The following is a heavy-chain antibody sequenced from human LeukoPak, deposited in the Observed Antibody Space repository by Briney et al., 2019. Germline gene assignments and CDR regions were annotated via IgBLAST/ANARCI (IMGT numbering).Heavy chain of an antibody. CDR3: AGSLVPAAMGFDY. D-gene: IGHD2-2*01. Sequence: GESLKISCKGSGYSFTSYWIGWVRQMPGKGLEWMGIIYPGDSDTRYSPSFQGQVTISADKSISTAYLRWSSLKASDTAMYYCAGSLVPAAMGFDYWGQGTLVTVSS. J-gene: IGHJ4*02. CDR1: GYSFTSYW. CDR2: IYPGDSDT. V-gene: IGHV5-51*01.